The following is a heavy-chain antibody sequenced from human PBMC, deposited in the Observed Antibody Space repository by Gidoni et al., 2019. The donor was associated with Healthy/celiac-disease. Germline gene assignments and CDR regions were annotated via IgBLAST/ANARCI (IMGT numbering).Heavy chain of an antibody. CDR2: ISWNSGSI. CDR3: AKDRHYYGSGSFDY. V-gene: IGHV3-9*01. D-gene: IGHD3-10*01. Sequence: EVQLVESGGGLVQPGRSLRLSCAASGFTFDDYAMHWVRQAPGKGLEWVSGISWNSGSIGYADSVKGRFTISRDNAKNSLYLQMNSLRAEDTALYYCAKDRHYYGSGSFDYWGQGTLVTVSS. J-gene: IGHJ4*02. CDR1: GFTFDDYA.